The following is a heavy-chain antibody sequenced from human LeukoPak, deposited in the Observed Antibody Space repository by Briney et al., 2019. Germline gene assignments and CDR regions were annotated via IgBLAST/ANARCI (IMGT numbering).Heavy chain of an antibody. CDR3: ARGYVDRGYSYGYYDY. Sequence: GASVKVSCKASGYTFTGYYMHWVRQAPGQGLEWMGRINPNSGGTNYAQKFQGRVTMTRDTSISAAYMELSRLRSDDTAVYYCARGYVDRGYSYGYYDYWGQGTLVTVSS. V-gene: IGHV1-2*06. D-gene: IGHD5-18*01. J-gene: IGHJ4*02. CDR1: GYTFTGYY. CDR2: INPNSGGT.